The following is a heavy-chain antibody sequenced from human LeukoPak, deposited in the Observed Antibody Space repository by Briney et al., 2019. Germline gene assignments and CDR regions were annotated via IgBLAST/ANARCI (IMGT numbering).Heavy chain of an antibody. CDR3: ARVSSGEWFGELYDY. D-gene: IGHD3-10*01. V-gene: IGHV4-38-2*02. CDR1: GYSISSGYY. Sequence: SETLSLTCTVSGYSISSGYYWGWIRQPPGKGLEWIGSIYHSGSTYYNPSLKSRVTISVDTSKNQFSLKLSSVTAADTAVYYCARVSSGEWFGELYDYWGQGTLVTVSS. CDR2: IYHSGST. J-gene: IGHJ4*02.